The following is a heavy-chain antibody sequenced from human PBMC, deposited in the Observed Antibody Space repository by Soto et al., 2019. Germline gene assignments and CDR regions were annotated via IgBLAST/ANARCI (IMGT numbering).Heavy chain of an antibody. J-gene: IGHJ4*02. CDR1: GGSISSYY. V-gene: IGHV4-59*01. D-gene: IGHD4-17*01. Sequence: QVQLQESGPGLVRPSETLSLTSTVSGGSISSYYWSWIRQPPGKGLEWIGYIYNSGSTNYNPSLKSRVTISVDTSKNQFSLKLSSVTAADTAVYYCAYGDSRGPFDSWGQGTLVTVSS. CDR2: IYNSGST. CDR3: AYGDSRGPFDS.